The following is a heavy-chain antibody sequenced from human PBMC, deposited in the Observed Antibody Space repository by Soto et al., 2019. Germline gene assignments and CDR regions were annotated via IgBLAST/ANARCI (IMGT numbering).Heavy chain of an antibody. J-gene: IGHJ4*01. Sequence: SVKVSCKASGATFRSFAFSWVRQAPGDGLEWVGGITPLFGTTNYAERLQGRVTITADESTSTVYMDLSSLTSEDSAVYFCVKDNDHAVAFWG. V-gene: IGHV1-69*13. CDR1: GATFRSFA. CDR3: VKDNDHAVAF. D-gene: IGHD1-1*01. CDR2: ITPLFGTT.